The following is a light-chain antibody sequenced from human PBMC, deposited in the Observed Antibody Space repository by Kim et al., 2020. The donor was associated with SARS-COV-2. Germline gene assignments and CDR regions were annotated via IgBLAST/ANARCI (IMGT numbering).Light chain of an antibody. J-gene: IGKJ3*01. CDR3: QQRTNWPPIFT. CDR1: QSISSF. Sequence: PGERATLSCRASQSISSFLAWYQQKPGQAPRLLIYDVSNRATGIPARFSGSGSGTDITLTISSLEPEDFAVYYCQQRTNWPPIFTFGPGTKVDIK. V-gene: IGKV3-11*01. CDR2: DVS.